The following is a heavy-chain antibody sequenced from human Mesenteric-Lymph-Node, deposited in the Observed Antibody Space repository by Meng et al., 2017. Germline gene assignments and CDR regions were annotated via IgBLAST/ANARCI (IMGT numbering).Heavy chain of an antibody. J-gene: IGHJ4*02. CDR1: GYTFTGYY. V-gene: IGHV1-2*02. CDR3: AGEGRCLQLRKIFGY. Sequence: ASVKVSCKASGYTFTGYYMHWVRQAPGQGLEWMGWINPNSGGTNYAQKFQGRVTMTRDTSISTAYMELSRLRSDDTAVYYCAGEGRCLQLRKIFGYWGQGTRVTVSS. D-gene: IGHD5-24*01. CDR2: INPNSGGT.